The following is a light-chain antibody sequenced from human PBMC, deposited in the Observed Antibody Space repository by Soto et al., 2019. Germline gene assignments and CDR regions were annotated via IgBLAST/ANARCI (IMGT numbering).Light chain of an antibody. CDR3: TSFAPGRIYV. J-gene: IGLJ1*01. CDR2: FNT. Sequence: QSVLTQPPSASGTPGQRVTFSCSGSGSNIGSNAVNWYQQLPGTAPKLLIYFNTQRPSGVPDRFSGSKSGTSASLAISGLQSEDEADYYCTSFAPGRIYVFGSGTKLTVL. CDR1: GSNIGSNA. V-gene: IGLV1-44*01.